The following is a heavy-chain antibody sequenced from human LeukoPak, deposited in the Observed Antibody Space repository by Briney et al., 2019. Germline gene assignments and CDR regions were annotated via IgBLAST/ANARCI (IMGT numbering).Heavy chain of an antibody. CDR1: GSSLNSGYY. D-gene: IGHD1-26*01. Sequence: SETLSLTCAVSGSSLNSGYYWCWIRQPPGKGREWIGRIDHSGNTFYNPSLRSRVTISVDMSTNQFSLQVPSMTAADTVVYYCARDLSGGRNDYWGQGTLVTVS. J-gene: IGHJ4*02. V-gene: IGHV4-38-2*02. CDR3: ARDLSGGRNDY. CDR2: IDHSGNT.